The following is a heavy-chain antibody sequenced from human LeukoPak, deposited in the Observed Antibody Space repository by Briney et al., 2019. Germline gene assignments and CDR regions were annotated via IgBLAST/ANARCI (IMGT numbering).Heavy chain of an antibody. V-gene: IGHV4-39*01. CDR3: ARRGGAHNFGY. D-gene: IGHD1-26*01. J-gene: IGHJ4*02. CDR2: IYYSGST. CDR1: GGSISSSSYY. Sequence: PSETLSLTCAVSGGSISSSSYYWGWIRQPPGKGLEWIGSIYYSGSTYYNPSLKSRVTISVDTSKNQFSLKLSSVTAADTAVYYCARRGGAHNFGYWGQGTLVTVSS.